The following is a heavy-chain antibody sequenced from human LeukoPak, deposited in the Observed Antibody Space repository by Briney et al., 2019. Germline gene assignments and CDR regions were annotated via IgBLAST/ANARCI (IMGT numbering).Heavy chain of an antibody. CDR1: GGSISSYY. J-gene: IGHJ4*02. CDR3: ARVTGYVMEEYFDY. CDR2: IYYSGST. Sequence: SETLSLTCAVSGGSISSYYWSWIRQPPGKGLEWVGYIYYSGSTNYNPSLKSRGTISVDTSKNQFSLRLSSVTAADAAVYYCARVTGYVMEEYFDYWGQGTLVTVSS. D-gene: IGHD6-13*01. V-gene: IGHV4-59*01.